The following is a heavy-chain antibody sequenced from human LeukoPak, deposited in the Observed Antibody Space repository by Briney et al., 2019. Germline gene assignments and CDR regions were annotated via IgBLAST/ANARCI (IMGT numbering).Heavy chain of an antibody. CDR3: ARDGRRIVGATTFEKPFDY. Sequence: PSETLSLTCAVYGGSFSGYYWSWLRQPPGKGLEWIGEINHSGSTNYNPSLKSRVTISVDTSKNQFSLKLSSVTAADTAVYYCARDGRRIVGATTFEKPFDYWGQGTLVTVSS. CDR2: INHSGST. D-gene: IGHD1-26*01. CDR1: GGSFSGYY. V-gene: IGHV4-34*01. J-gene: IGHJ4*02.